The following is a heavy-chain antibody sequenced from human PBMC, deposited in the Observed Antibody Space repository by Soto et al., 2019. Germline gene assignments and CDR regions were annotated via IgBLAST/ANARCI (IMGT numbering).Heavy chain of an antibody. D-gene: IGHD2-8*01. CDR1: GFTSTRYS. CDR2: ISSSGSTI. J-gene: IGHJ4*02. CDR3: ARASLYQSHDY. Sequence: RLSCAASGFTSTRYSMNWVRQAPGKGLEWVSSISSSGSTIYYADSVKGRFTISRDNAKNSLYLQMNSLRAEDTAVYYCARASLYQSHDYWGQGTLVTVSS. V-gene: IGHV3-21*04.